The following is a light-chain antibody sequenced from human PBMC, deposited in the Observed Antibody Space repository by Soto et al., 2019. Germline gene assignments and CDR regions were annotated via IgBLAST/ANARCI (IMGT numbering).Light chain of an antibody. CDR1: QSVLYSSNNKNY. CDR3: QQYYTTPWT. Sequence: DIVMTQSPDSLAVSLGERATINCKSSQSVLYSSNNKNYLAWHQQTPRPPPKPIIYSASTRQSGAPDRFSGSGSGTDFTLTISSLQAEDVAVYYCQQYYTTPWTFGQGTKVDIK. CDR2: SAS. V-gene: IGKV4-1*01. J-gene: IGKJ1*01.